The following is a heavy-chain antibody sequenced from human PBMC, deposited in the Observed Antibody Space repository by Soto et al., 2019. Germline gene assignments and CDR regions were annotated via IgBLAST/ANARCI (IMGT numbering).Heavy chain of an antibody. Sequence: QVQLVESGGGVVQPGRSLRLSCAASGFTFSRYGMHWVRQAPSKGLEWVAVISFDVSNKNYADSVKGRFTISRDNSKNTLYLQMNSLRAEDTAVYYCAKGHDYGDYFDYWGQGTLVTVSS. CDR3: AKGHDYGDYFDY. CDR1: GFTFSRYG. D-gene: IGHD4-17*01. V-gene: IGHV3-30*18. CDR2: ISFDVSNK. J-gene: IGHJ4*02.